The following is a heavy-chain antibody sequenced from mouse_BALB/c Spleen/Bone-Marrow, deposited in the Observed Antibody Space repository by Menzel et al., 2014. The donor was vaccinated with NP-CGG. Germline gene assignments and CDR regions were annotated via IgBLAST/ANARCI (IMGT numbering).Heavy chain of an antibody. CDR2: INPSTGYT. CDR3: ARQITTVDYAMDY. D-gene: IGHD1-1*01. Sequence: VQLQQSGAELAKPGASVKMSCKASGYTFTSYRMHWVKQRPGQGLEWIGYINPSTGYTEYNQKFKDKATLTADKSSSTAYMQVSSLTSEDSAVYYCARQITTVDYAMDYWGQGTSVTVSS. V-gene: IGHV1-4*01. J-gene: IGHJ4*01. CDR1: GYTFTSYR.